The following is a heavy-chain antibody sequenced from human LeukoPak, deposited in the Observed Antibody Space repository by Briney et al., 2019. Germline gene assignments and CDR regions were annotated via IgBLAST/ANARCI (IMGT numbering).Heavy chain of an antibody. CDR2: IKSKSADGTA. CDR1: GFIFSNAW. J-gene: IGHJ4*02. Sequence: GGSLRLSCAASGFIFSNAWMSWVRQAPGKGLEWIGRIKSKSADGTADYAAFVKGRFTISRGDSKNTLFLQMNSLKSEDTAVYYCATVRVNFFDHWGQGALVTVSS. V-gene: IGHV3-15*01. CDR3: ATVRVNFFDH. D-gene: IGHD3-10*01.